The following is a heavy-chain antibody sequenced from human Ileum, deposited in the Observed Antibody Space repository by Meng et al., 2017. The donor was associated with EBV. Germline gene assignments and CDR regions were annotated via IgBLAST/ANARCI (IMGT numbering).Heavy chain of an antibody. D-gene: IGHD6-13*01. CDR3: ARPIAAAGWFDP. CDR2: IYYSGRT. CDR1: GGPINSSSYY. V-gene: IGHV4-39*01. Sequence: HAQEPGPGQVTPSGTLSLTGTVSGGPINSSSYYWGCIRQPPGKGLEWIGSIYYSGRTYYNPSLKSRVTISVDTSKNQFSLKLSSVTAADTAVYYCARPIAAAGWFDPWGQGTLVTVSS. J-gene: IGHJ5*02.